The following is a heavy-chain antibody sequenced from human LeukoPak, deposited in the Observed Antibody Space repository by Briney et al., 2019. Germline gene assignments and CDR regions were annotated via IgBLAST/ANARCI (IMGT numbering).Heavy chain of an antibody. D-gene: IGHD2-15*01. CDR2: LIDSSDTT. V-gene: IGHV3-23*01. Sequence: GGSLRLSCAASGFTFYNYAMSWVRQAPGKGLEWVSALIDSSDTTYYADSVKGRFTTSRDNSKNTLFLQMNSLTAEDTAIYYCVKEGGSFLTWFDSWGQGSLVTVSS. CDR1: GFTFYNYA. J-gene: IGHJ5*01. CDR3: VKEGGSFLTWFDS.